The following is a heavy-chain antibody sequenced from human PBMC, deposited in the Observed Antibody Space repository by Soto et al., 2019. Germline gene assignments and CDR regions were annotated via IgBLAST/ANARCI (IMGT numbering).Heavy chain of an antibody. Sequence: SETLSLTCAVSAYSISSGYYWGWIRQPPGKGLEWIVSIYHSGSTYYNPSLKSRVTISVDTSKNQFSLKLSFLTEEDTAVHYCAREIPKCQLLLASTSLVPRWFDRWGQGKLVTVSS. CDR1: AYSISSGYY. J-gene: IGHJ5*02. D-gene: IGHD2-2*01. CDR2: IYHSGST. CDR3: AREIPKCQLLLASTSLVPRWFDR. V-gene: IGHV4-38-2*02.